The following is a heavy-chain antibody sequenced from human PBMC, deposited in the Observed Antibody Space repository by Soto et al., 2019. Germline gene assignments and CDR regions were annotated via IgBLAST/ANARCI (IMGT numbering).Heavy chain of an antibody. Sequence: PGGSLRLSCAASGFTFSSSGMHWLRQAPGKGLEWVAVIWYDGSNKYYADSVKGRFTISRDNSKNTLYLQMNSLRAEDTAVYYCAREYYYDSSGYFDYWGQGT. CDR3: AREYYYDSSGYFDY. CDR2: IWYDGSNK. D-gene: IGHD3-22*01. J-gene: IGHJ4*02. V-gene: IGHV3-33*01. CDR1: GFTFSSSG.